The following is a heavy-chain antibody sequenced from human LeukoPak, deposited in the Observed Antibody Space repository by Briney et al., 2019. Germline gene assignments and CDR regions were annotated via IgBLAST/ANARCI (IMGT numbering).Heavy chain of an antibody. CDR2: IYYSGST. V-gene: IGHV4-39*07. J-gene: IGHJ4*02. CDR1: GGSISSSSYY. Sequence: SETLSLTCTVSGGSISSSSYYWGWIRQPPGKGLEWIGSIYYSGSTYYNPSLKSRVTISVDTSKNQFSLKLSSVTAADTAVYYCARDYGSSSINFFDYWGQGTLVTVSS. D-gene: IGHD6-13*01. CDR3: ARDYGSSSINFFDY.